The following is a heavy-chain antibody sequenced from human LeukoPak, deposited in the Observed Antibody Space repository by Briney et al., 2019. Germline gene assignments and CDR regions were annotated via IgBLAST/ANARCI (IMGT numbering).Heavy chain of an antibody. CDR2: IYHSGST. CDR3: ARDPGGYSYGSYYFDY. V-gene: IGHV4-4*02. J-gene: IGHJ4*02. CDR1: GGSISSSNW. Sequence: PSETLSLTCAVSGGSISSSNWWSWVRQPPGKGLEWIGEIYHSGSTNYNPSLKSRVTISVDTSKNQFSLKLSSVTAADTAVYYCARDPGGYSYGSYYFDYWGQGTLVTVSS. D-gene: IGHD5-18*01.